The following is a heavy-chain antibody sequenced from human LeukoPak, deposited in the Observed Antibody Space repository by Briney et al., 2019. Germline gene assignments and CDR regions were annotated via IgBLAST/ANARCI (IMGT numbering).Heavy chain of an antibody. CDR2: INHSGST. CDR1: GGSFSGYY. Sequence: SETLSLTCAVYGGSFSGYYWSWIRQPPGKGLEWSGEINHSGSTNYNPSLKSRVTISVDTSKNQFSLKLSSVTAADTAVYYCATLPTKHCSGGSCYPNPGYWGQGTLVTVSS. J-gene: IGHJ4*02. V-gene: IGHV4-34*01. D-gene: IGHD2-15*01. CDR3: ATLPTKHCSGGSCYPNPGY.